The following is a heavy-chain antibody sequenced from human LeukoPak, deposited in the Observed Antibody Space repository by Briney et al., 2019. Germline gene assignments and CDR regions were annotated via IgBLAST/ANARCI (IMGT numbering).Heavy chain of an antibody. D-gene: IGHD6-13*01. CDR3: ARGSSWYYYYYYYMDV. CDR2: ISISGST. CDR1: GGSISSYY. Sequence: SETLSLTCTVSGGSISSYYWSWIRQSAGKGLEWIGHISISGSTNYNPSLMSRVTMSVDTSKNQFSLKLSSVTAADTAVYYCARGSSWYYYYYYYMDVWGKGTTVTISS. V-gene: IGHV4-4*07. J-gene: IGHJ6*03.